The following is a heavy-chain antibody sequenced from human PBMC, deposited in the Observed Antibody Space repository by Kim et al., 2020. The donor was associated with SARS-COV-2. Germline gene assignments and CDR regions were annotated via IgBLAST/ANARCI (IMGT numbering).Heavy chain of an antibody. J-gene: IGHJ4*02. CDR1: GYTFTSYD. Sequence: ASVKVSCKASGYTFTSYDINWVRQATGQGLEWMGWMNPNSGNTGYAQKFQGRVTMTRNTSISTAYMELSSLRSEDTAVYYCARGFLYSSGWYEDFDYWGQGTLVTVSS. CDR3: ARGFLYSSGWYEDFDY. V-gene: IGHV1-8*01. CDR2: MNPNSGNT. D-gene: IGHD6-19*01.